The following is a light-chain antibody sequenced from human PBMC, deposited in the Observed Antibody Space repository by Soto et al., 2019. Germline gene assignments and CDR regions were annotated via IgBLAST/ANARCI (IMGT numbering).Light chain of an antibody. Sequence: EIVLTQSPATLSLSRGERATLSCRASQSISNYLAWYQQKHGQAPRLLIYDASNRATGIPARFSGSGSGTDFTLTISSLEPEDFAVYYCQERSNWPRITFGQGTRLEIK. V-gene: IGKV3-11*01. CDR3: QERSNWPRIT. CDR1: QSISNY. CDR2: DAS. J-gene: IGKJ5*01.